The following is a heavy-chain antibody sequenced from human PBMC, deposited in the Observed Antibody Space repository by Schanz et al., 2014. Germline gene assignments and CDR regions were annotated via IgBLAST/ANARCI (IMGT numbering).Heavy chain of an antibody. CDR3: ARGGGPEDGFDI. CDR1: GGTFNSYT. D-gene: IGHD2-15*01. V-gene: IGHV1-69*02. J-gene: IGHJ3*02. CDR2: IIPILGIA. Sequence: QVQLEQSGAEVKKPGSSVKVSCKASGGTFNSYTINWVRQAPGQGLEWMGRIIPILGIANYAQKFQGRVTNTADKSTSTAYMELSSLRSDDTAVYYCARGGGPEDGFDIWGQGTILTVSS.